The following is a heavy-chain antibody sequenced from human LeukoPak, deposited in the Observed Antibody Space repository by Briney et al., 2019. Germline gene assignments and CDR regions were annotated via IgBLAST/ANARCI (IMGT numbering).Heavy chain of an antibody. CDR2: INRSGST. Sequence: GSLRLSCAASGFTVSSNYMSWVRQPPGKGLEWIGEINRSGSTNYNPSLKSRVTISVDTSKNQFSLKLSSVTAADAAVYYCARGGASPDCSSTSCYSHWFDPWGQGTLVTVSS. V-gene: IGHV4-34*01. J-gene: IGHJ5*02. D-gene: IGHD2-2*01. CDR3: ARGGASPDCSSTSCYSHWFDP. CDR1: GFTVSSNY.